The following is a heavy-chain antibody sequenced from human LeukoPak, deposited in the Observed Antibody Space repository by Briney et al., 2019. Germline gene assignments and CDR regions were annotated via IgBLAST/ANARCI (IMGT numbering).Heavy chain of an antibody. D-gene: IGHD5-24*01. CDR3: ADTGRLRDGSRQFEYFQH. V-gene: IGHV5-51*01. CDR2: IYPGDSDV. CDR1: GYSFTNYW. Sequence: GESLKISCKGSGYSFTNYWIGWVRQMPGKGLEWMGIIYPGDSDVRYSPSFQGRVTISADKSISTAYLQWSSLKASDTAMYYCADTGRLRDGSRQFEYFQHWGQGTLVTVSS. J-gene: IGHJ1*01.